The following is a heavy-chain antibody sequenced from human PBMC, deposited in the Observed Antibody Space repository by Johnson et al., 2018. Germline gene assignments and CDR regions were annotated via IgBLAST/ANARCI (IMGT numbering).Heavy chain of an antibody. CDR1: GFTFSDAW. CDR2: IKSITDDGTT. Sequence: VQLVQSGGGLVKPGGSLRLSCAASGFTFSDAWMNWVRQAPGKGLEWVGLIKSITDDGTTDYALPVRRRFTISRDDSKNTLYLQMNSLVSEDTAVYYCTTFSDIILFPAWGQGTLVTVSS. V-gene: IGHV3-15*07. D-gene: IGHD2-2*01. CDR3: TTFSDIILFPA. J-gene: IGHJ5*02.